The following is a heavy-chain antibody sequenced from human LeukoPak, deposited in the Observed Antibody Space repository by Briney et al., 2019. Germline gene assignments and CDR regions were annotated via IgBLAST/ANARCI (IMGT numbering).Heavy chain of an antibody. Sequence: GGSLRLSCAASGFTFSSYAMSWVRQAPGKGLEWVSAISGSGGSTYYADSVKGRFTISRDNSKNTLYLQMNSLRAEDTAVYYCAKAPNIVATIPGYYFDYWGQGTLVTVSS. CDR2: ISGSGGST. J-gene: IGHJ4*02. CDR3: AKAPNIVATIPGYYFDY. CDR1: GFTFSSYA. V-gene: IGHV3-23*01. D-gene: IGHD5-12*01.